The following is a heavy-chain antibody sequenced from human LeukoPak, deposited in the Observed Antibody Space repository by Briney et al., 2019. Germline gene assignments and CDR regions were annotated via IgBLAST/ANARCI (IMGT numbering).Heavy chain of an antibody. CDR3: AKGGYASIAARPSDY. J-gene: IGHJ4*02. Sequence: GGSLRLSCAASGFTFSSYAMSWVRQAPGKGLEWVSAISGSGGSTYYADSVKGRFTISRDNSKNTLYLQMNSLRAEDTAVYYCAKGGYASIAARPSDYWGQGTLVTVSS. D-gene: IGHD6-6*01. CDR1: GFTFSSYA. V-gene: IGHV3-23*01. CDR2: ISGSGGST.